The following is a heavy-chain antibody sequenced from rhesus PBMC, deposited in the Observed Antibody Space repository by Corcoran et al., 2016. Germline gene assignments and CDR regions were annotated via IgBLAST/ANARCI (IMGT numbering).Heavy chain of an antibody. CDR2: ISGRGVSA. Sequence: QLQLQESGPGLVKPSETLSVTCAVSGGSISSNYWSWFRAPPGKRRGWFGYISGRGVSANYNPSLESRVTLSVDTSKNQFSLDLSSVTAADTAVYYCARYYYSGSYYYRSLDVWGRGVLVTVSS. J-gene: IGHJ5-2*02. V-gene: IGHV4-169*01. CDR1: GGSISSNY. D-gene: IGHD3-16*01. CDR3: ARYYYSGSYYYRSLDV.